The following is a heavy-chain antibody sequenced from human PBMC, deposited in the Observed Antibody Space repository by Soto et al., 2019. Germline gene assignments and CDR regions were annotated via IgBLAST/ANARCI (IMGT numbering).Heavy chain of an antibody. CDR1: GGTFSSYA. CDR2: IIPIFGTA. Sequence: SVKVSCKASGGTFSSYAISWVRQAPGQGLEWMGGIIPIFGTANYAQKFQGRVTITADESTSTAYMELSSLRSEDTAVYYCARDPYYYDSSGYYCSYYFDYWGQGTLVTVSS. V-gene: IGHV1-69*13. D-gene: IGHD3-22*01. J-gene: IGHJ4*02. CDR3: ARDPYYYDSSGYYCSYYFDY.